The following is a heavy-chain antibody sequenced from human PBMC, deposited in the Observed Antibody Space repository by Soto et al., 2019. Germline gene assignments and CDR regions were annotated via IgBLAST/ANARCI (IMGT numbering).Heavy chain of an antibody. CDR1: GFTFSSYG. J-gene: IGHJ6*03. V-gene: IGHV3-30*02. D-gene: IGHD2-8*01. CDR3: AHRRGNGYYMDV. CDR2: IWYDGSNK. Sequence: GGSLRLSCAASGFTFSSYGMHWVRQAPGKGLEWVAVIWYDGSNKYYADSVKGRFTISRDNSKNTLYLQMTNMDPVDTATYYCAHRRGNGYYMDVWGKGTTVTVSS.